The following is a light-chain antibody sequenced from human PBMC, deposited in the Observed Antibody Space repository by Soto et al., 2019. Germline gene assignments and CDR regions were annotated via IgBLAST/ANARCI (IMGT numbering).Light chain of an antibody. J-gene: IGKJ4*01. CDR2: GAS. CDR3: QQYGSSLAH. CDR1: QSVSSSY. V-gene: IGKV3-20*01. Sequence: EIVLTQSPGTLSLSPGERATLSCRASQSVSSSYLAWYQQKPGQAPRLLIYGASSRATGIPDRFSGSGSGTDFTLTISRLEPEDFAVYYCQQYGSSLAHFGGGTKVEIK.